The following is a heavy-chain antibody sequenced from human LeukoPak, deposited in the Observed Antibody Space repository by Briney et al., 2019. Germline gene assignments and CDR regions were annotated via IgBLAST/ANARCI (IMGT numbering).Heavy chain of an antibody. CDR1: GGSISSYY. J-gene: IGHJ5*02. V-gene: IGHV4-59*01. D-gene: IGHD3-3*01. CDR2: ICYSGST. Sequence: SETLSLTCTVPGGSISSYYWSWIRQPPGEGLEWIGYICYSGSTNYNPSLKSRVTISVDTSKNQFSLKLSSVTAADTAVYYFGRDAHPTHYDFWSGQYYNWFDPWGQGTLVTVSS. CDR3: GRDAHPTHYDFWSGQYYNWFDP.